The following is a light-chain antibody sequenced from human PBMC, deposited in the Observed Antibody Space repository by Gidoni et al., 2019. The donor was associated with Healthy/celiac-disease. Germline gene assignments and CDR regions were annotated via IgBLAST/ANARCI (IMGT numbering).Light chain of an antibody. CDR2: DAS. V-gene: IGKV1-33*01. Sequence: DIQMTQSPSSLSASVVDRVTITCQASQDISNYLNWYQQKPGKAPKLLIYDASNLETGVPSRFSGSGSGTDFTFTISSLQPEDIATYYCQQYDNLPVXGXTKVEIK. J-gene: IGKJ4*01. CDR1: QDISNY. CDR3: QQYDNLP.